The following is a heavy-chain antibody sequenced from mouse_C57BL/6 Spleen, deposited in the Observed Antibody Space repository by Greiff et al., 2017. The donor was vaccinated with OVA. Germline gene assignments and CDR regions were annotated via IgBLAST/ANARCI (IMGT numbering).Heavy chain of an antibody. CDR2: IHPNSGST. Sequence: QVQLQQPGAELVKPGASVKLSCKASGYTFTSYWMHWVKQRPGQGLEWIGMIHPNSGSTNYNEKFKSKATLTVDKSSSTAYMQLSSLTSEDSAVYYCARGGYTFEYYAMDYWGQGTSVTVSS. J-gene: IGHJ4*01. CDR1: GYTFTSYW. D-gene: IGHD2-2*01. V-gene: IGHV1-64*01. CDR3: ARGGYTFEYYAMDY.